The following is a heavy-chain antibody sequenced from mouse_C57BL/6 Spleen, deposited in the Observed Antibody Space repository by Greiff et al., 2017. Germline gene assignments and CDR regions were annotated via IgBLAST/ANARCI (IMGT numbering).Heavy chain of an antibody. CDR2: IDPNSGGT. J-gene: IGHJ4*01. V-gene: IGHV1-72*01. Sequence: QVQLQQPGAELVKPGASVKLSCKASGYTFTSYWMHWVKQRPGRGLEWIGRIDPNSGGTKYNEKFKSRATLTVDKPSSTAYLQLSSLTSEDSAVYYCARDGGLRLDYAMDYWGQGTSVTVSS. CDR1: GYTFTSYW. D-gene: IGHD2-4*01. CDR3: ARDGGLRLDYAMDY.